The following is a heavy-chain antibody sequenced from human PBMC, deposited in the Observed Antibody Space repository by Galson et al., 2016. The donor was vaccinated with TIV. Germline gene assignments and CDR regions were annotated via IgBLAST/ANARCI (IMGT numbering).Heavy chain of an antibody. J-gene: IGHJ4*02. CDR1: GDTFSNYA. CDR2: IIPILNIA. CDR3: ARGPAENY. Sequence: QSGAEVKNPGASVKVSCKASGDTFSNYAISWVRQAPGQGLEWMGRIIPILNIANYAQEFQGRVTITADESTSTVYRELNSLRSDDTAVYYCARGPAENYWGQGTLVTVSS. V-gene: IGHV1-69*04.